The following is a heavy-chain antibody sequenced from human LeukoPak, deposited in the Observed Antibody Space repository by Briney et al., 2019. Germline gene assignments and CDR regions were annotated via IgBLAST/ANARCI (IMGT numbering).Heavy chain of an antibody. CDR3: ASGTGGGNPFDY. CDR2: IYYSGST. D-gene: IGHD4-23*01. V-gene: IGHV4-59*08. CDR1: GGSISSYY. Sequence: SETLSLTCTVSGGSISSYYWSWIRQPPGKGLEWIGYIYYSGSTNYNPSLKSRVTISVDTSKNQFSLKLSSVTAADTAVYYCASGTGGGNPFDYWGQGTLVTVSS. J-gene: IGHJ4*02.